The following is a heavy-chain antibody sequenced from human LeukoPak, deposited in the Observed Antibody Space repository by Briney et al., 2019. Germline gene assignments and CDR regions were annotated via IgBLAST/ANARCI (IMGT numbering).Heavy chain of an antibody. V-gene: IGHV3-74*01. CDR2: INSDGGST. CDR3: AREWASSSLDY. J-gene: IGHJ4*02. D-gene: IGHD6-13*01. CDR1: RFTFSSYW. Sequence: GGSLRLSCAASRFTFSSYWMHWVRQAPGKGLVWVSRINSDGGSTGYADSVKGRFTISRDNAKNTLYLQMNSLRAEDTAVYYCAREWASSSLDYWGQGTLVTVSS.